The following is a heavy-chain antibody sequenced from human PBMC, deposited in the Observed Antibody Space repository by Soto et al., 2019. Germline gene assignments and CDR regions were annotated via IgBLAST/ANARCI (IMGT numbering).Heavy chain of an antibody. V-gene: IGHV4-31*03. J-gene: IGHJ6*02. CDR2: IYYSGST. Sequence: NPSETLSLTCTVSGGSISSGGYYWSWIRQHPGKGLEWIGYIYYSGSTYYNPSLKSRVTISVDTSKNQFSLKLSSVTAADTAVYYCARGGFGNDFWSGYSPYYYYGMDVWGQGTTVTVSS. CDR3: ARGGFGNDFWSGYSPYYYYGMDV. D-gene: IGHD3-3*01. CDR1: GGSISSGGYY.